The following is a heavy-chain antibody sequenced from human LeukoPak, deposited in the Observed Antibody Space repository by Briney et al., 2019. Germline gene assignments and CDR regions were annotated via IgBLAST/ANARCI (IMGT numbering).Heavy chain of an antibody. Sequence: SETLSLTCAVYGGSFSGYYWSWIRQPPGKGLEWIGEINHSGSTNYNPSLKSRVTISADTSKNQFSLKLSSVTAADTAVYYCARVDFWSGYYRGYFDYWGQGTLVTVSS. D-gene: IGHD3-3*01. J-gene: IGHJ4*02. CDR1: GGSFSGYY. CDR2: INHSGST. V-gene: IGHV4-34*01. CDR3: ARVDFWSGYYRGYFDY.